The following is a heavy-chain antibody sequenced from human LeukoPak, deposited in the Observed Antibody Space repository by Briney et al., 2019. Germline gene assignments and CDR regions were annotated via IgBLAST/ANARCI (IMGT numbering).Heavy chain of an antibody. CDR3: ARGLDILTGIGSCSP. CDR1: GFTFSSYS. D-gene: IGHD3-9*01. CDR2: IGSSSSTI. V-gene: IGHV3-48*01. Sequence: PGGSLRLSCAASGFTFSSYSMNWVRQAPGKGLEWVSYIGSSSSTIYYADSVKGRFTISRDNAKNSLFLQMNSLRAEDTAVYYCARGLDILTGIGSCSPWGQGTLVTVSS. J-gene: IGHJ4*02.